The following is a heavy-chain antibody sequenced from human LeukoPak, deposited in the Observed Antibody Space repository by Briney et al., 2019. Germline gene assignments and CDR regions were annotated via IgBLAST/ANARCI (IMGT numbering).Heavy chain of an antibody. J-gene: IGHJ6*02. D-gene: IGHD5-24*01. CDR1: GFTFSSYW. Sequence: QPGGSLRLSCAAFGFTFSSYWMSWVRQAPGKGLEWVSAISGSGGSTYYADSVKGRFTISRDNSKNTLYLQMNSLRAEDTAVYYCAKCRAPYYYYGMDVWGQGTTVTVSS. V-gene: IGHV3-23*01. CDR3: AKCRAPYYYYGMDV. CDR2: ISGSGGST.